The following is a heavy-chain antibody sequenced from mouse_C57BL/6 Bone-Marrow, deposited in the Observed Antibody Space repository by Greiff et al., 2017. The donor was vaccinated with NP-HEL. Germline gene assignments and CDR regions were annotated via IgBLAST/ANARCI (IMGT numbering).Heavy chain of an antibody. D-gene: IGHD2-3*01. CDR1: GFTFSSYA. CDR2: ISDGGSYT. V-gene: IGHV5-4*01. Sequence: EVQRVESGGGLVKPGGSLKLSCAASGFTFSSYAMSWVRQTPEKRLEWVATISDGGSYTYYPDNVKGRFTISRDNAKNNLYLQMSHLKSEDTAMYYCARVRLLPYFDYWGQGTTLTVSS. J-gene: IGHJ2*01. CDR3: ARVRLLPYFDY.